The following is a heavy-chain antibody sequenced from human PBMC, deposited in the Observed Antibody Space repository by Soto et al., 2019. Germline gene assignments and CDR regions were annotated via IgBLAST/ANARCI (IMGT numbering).Heavy chain of an antibody. CDR3: AKEAVASEQVPIPGDS. CDR2: ISGSGSMK. D-gene: IGHD2-15*01. CDR1: GLTFRNYA. J-gene: IGHJ4*02. V-gene: IGHV3-23*01. Sequence: EVYLLESGGGLVQPGGSLRLSCTASGLTFRNYAMTWVRQAPGRGLEWVSGISGSGSMKYYADSVKGRFTISRDNSKHMLFLQMDSLRDEDTAMYHCAKEAVASEQVPIPGDSWGQGTLVTVSS.